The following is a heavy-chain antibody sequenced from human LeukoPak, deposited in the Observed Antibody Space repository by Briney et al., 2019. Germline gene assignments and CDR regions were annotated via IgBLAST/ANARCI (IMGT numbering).Heavy chain of an antibody. CDR2: ISAYNGNT. J-gene: IGHJ3*02. D-gene: IGHD2-15*01. CDR3: ARDRPLDIVVVVAASSAFDI. CDR1: GYTFTSYG. V-gene: IGHV1-18*01. Sequence: ASVKVSCKASGYTFTSYGISWVRQAPGQGLEWMGWISAYNGNTNYAQKLQGRVTMTTDTSTSTAHMELRSLRSDDTAVYYCARDRPLDIVVVVAASSAFDIWGQGTMVTVSS.